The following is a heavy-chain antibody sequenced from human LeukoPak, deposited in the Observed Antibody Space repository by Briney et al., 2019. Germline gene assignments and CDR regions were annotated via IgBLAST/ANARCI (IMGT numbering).Heavy chain of an antibody. CDR2: ISAYNGNT. CDR3: ARGPSDESTAMVDY. Sequence: ASVKVSCKASGYTFTSYGISWVRQAPGQGLEWMGWISAYNGNTNYAQKFQGRVTMTTDTSTSTAYMELRSLRSDDTAVYYCARGPSDESTAMVDYWGQGTLVTVSS. D-gene: IGHD5-18*01. CDR1: GYTFTSYG. V-gene: IGHV1-18*01. J-gene: IGHJ4*02.